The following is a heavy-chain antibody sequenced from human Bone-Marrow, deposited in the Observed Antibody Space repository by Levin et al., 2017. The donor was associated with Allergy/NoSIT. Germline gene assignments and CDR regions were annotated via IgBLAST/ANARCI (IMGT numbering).Heavy chain of an antibody. V-gene: IGHV3-23*01. J-gene: IGHJ4*02. CDR3: AKASDHDFWSGYFNS. CDR1: GFTLTTYS. D-gene: IGHD3-3*01. CDR2: IRGGGGAT. Sequence: GESLKISCAASGFTLTTYSLCWVRQAPGKGLEWVSGIRGGGGATYYADSVKGRFTISIDSFKNMVYLQMDNLRGEDTAVYYCAKASDHDFWSGYFNSWGQGTLLTVSS.